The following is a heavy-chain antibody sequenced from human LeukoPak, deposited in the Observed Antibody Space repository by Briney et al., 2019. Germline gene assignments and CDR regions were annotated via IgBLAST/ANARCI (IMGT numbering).Heavy chain of an antibody. D-gene: IGHD3-22*01. CDR2: IYHSGSA. CDR1: GDSIGSSNNF. V-gene: IGHV4-39*01. Sequence: SETLSLTCTVSGDSIGSSNNFWAWIRQPPGKGLEWIGTIYHSGSAYYNPSLKSRVTISVDTSKNQFSLKLSSVTAADTAVYYCARPAGSSGYYDWFDPWGQGTLVTVSS. CDR3: ARPAGSSGYYDWFDP. J-gene: IGHJ5*02.